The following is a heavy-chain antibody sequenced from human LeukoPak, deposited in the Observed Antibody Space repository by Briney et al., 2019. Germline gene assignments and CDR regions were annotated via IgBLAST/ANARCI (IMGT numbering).Heavy chain of an antibody. CDR1: GYTFTSYD. CDR2: MNPNSGNT. V-gene: IGHV1-8*02. Sequence: ASVTVSCKASGYTFTSYDINWVRQATGQGLEWMGWMNPNSGNTGYAQKFQGRVTMARNTSISTTYMELSSLRSEDTAVYYCARRVGAKYSLSLIYWGQGTLVTVSS. J-gene: IGHJ4*02. CDR3: ARRVGAKYSLSLIY. D-gene: IGHD1-26*01.